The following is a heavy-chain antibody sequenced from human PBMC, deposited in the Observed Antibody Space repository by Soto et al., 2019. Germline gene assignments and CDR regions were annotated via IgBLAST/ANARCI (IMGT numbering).Heavy chain of an antibody. Sequence: GGSLRLSCAASGFTLSSYAMHWVRQAPGKGLEWVAVTSYDGSNKYYADSVKGRFTISRDNSKNTLYLQMNSLRAEDTAVYYCARDRTSSGWQYYYYYYGMDVWGQGTTVTVSS. CDR2: TSYDGSNK. V-gene: IGHV3-30-3*01. J-gene: IGHJ6*02. D-gene: IGHD6-19*01. CDR1: GFTLSSYA. CDR3: ARDRTSSGWQYYYYYYGMDV.